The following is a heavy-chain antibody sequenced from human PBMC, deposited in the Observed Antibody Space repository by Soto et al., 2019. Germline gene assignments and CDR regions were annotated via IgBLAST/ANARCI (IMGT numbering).Heavy chain of an antibody. CDR2: IYYSGST. CDR1: GGSISSGGYY. CDR3: ARSEADYFDY. V-gene: IGHV4-31*03. D-gene: IGHD6-25*01. Sequence: QVQLQESGPGLVKPSQTLSLTCTVSGGSISSGGYYWSWILQHPEKGLEWIGYIYYSGSTYYNPSLKSRVTITVDTSKNQFSLKLSSVTAADTAVYYCARSEADYFDYWGQGTLVTVSS. J-gene: IGHJ4*02.